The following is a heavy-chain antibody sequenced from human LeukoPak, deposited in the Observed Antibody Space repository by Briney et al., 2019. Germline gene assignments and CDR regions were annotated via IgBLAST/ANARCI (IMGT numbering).Heavy chain of an antibody. J-gene: IGHJ4*02. CDR1: GFTFSSYG. CDR2: ISSSGSTI. D-gene: IGHD3-10*01. V-gene: IGHV3-11*01. CDR3: AREGRGWFGESPPIFDY. Sequence: GGSLRLSCAASGFTFSSYGMSWIRQAPGKGLEWVSYISSSGSTIYYADSVKGRFTISRDNAKNSLYLQMNSLRAEDTAVYYCAREGRGWFGESPPIFDYWGQGTLVTVSS.